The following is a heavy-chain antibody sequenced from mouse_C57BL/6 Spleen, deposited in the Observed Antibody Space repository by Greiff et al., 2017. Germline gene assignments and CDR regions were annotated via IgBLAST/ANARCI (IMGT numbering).Heavy chain of an antibody. CDR3: ARKGSSSGGYYYAMDY. J-gene: IGHJ4*01. CDR2: IDPSDSYT. V-gene: IGHV1-59*01. D-gene: IGHD1-1*01. CDR1: GYTFTSYW. Sequence: QVQLQQPGAELVRPGTSVKLSCKASGYTFTSYWLHWVKQRPGQGLEWIGVIDPSDSYTNYNQKFKGKATLTVDTSSSTAYMQLSSLTSEDSAVYYCARKGSSSGGYYYAMDYWGQGTSVTVSS.